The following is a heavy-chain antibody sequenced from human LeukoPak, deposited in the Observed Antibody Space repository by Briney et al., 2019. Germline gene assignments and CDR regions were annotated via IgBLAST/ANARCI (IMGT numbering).Heavy chain of an antibody. CDR3: ARAYSGYDLGY. D-gene: IGHD5-12*01. Sequence: SETLSLTCTVSGGSISSYYWSWIRQPPGKGLEWIGYIYYSGSTNYNPSLKSRVTISVDTSKNQFSLKLSSVTAADTAVYYCARAYSGYDLGYWGQGTLVTVSS. CDR2: IYYSGST. CDR1: GGSISSYY. J-gene: IGHJ4*02. V-gene: IGHV4-59*01.